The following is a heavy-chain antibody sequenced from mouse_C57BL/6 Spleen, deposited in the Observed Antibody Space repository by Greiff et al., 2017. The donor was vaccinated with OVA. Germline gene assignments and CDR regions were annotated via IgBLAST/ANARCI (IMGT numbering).Heavy chain of an antibody. J-gene: IGHJ1*03. Sequence: EVNVVESGGGLVQPGGSLKLSCAASGFTFSDYGMAWVRQAPRKGPEWVAFISNLAYSIYYADTVTGRFTISRENAKNTLYLEMSSLRSEDTAMYYCARAPDYYGSSHWYFDVWGTGTTVTVSS. V-gene: IGHV5-15*01. D-gene: IGHD1-1*01. CDR1: GFTFSDYG. CDR2: ISNLAYSI. CDR3: ARAPDYYGSSHWYFDV.